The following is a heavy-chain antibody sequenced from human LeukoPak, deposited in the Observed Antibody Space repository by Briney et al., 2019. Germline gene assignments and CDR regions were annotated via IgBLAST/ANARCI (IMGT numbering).Heavy chain of an antibody. V-gene: IGHV4-38-2*02. CDR1: GYSISSGYY. J-gene: IGHJ5*02. D-gene: IGHD2/OR15-2a*01. CDR2: IYHSGRS. Sequence: PSETLSLTCTVSGYSISSGYYWGWIRQSPGQGLEWIGSIYHSGRSYYNPSLKSRVTISVDTSKNYFSLKLSSVTAADTAVYYCARVYFSTQVEGPPVNWFDPWGQGTLVTVSS. CDR3: ARVYFSTQVEGPPVNWFDP.